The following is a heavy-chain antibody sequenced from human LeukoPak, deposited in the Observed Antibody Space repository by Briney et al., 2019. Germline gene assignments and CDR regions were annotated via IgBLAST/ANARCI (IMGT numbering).Heavy chain of an antibody. CDR1: GGSFSGYY. J-gene: IGHJ4*02. V-gene: IGHV4-34*01. CDR3: ARSYDSSRMVSY. Sequence: SETLSLTCAVYGGSFSGYYWSWIRQPPGKGLEWIGEINHSGSTYYNPSLKSRVSISVDTSKNQFSLKLSSVTAADTAVYYCARSYDSSRMVSYWGQGTLVTVSS. D-gene: IGHD3-22*01. CDR2: INHSGST.